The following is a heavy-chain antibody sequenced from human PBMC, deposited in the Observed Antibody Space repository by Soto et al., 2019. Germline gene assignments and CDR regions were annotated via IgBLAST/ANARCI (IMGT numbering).Heavy chain of an antibody. CDR1: GYTFTSYD. Sequence: ASVKVSCKASGYTFTSYDINWVRQATGQGLEWMGWMNPNSGNTGYAQKFQGRVTMTRNTSISTAYMELSSLRSEDTAVYYCARGFGRRGYYYYYGMDVWGQGTTVTVS. CDR2: MNPNSGNT. V-gene: IGHV1-8*01. D-gene: IGHD3-10*01. J-gene: IGHJ6*02. CDR3: ARGFGRRGYYYYYGMDV.